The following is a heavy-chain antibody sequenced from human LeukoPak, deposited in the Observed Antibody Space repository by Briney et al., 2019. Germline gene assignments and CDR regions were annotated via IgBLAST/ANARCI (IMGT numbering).Heavy chain of an antibody. D-gene: IGHD3-3*01. Sequence: GGSLRLSCSASGFTFSSYAMSWVRQAPGKGLEWVSNISGSGGSTFYADSVKGRFAISRDKSKNTLYLQMNSLRVEDTAVYYCAKHATIFGVVIKGDNWFDPWGQGTLVTVSS. CDR3: AKHATIFGVVIKGDNWFDP. J-gene: IGHJ5*02. V-gene: IGHV3-23*01. CDR1: GFTFSSYA. CDR2: ISGSGGST.